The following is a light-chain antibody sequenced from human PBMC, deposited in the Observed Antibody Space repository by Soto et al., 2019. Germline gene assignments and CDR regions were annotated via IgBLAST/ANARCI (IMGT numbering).Light chain of an antibody. CDR2: DVS. J-gene: IGLJ2*01. CDR1: SSDVGGYNY. Sequence: QSVLTQPASVSGSPGQSITISCTGTSSDVGGYNYVSWYQQHPGKAPKLMIYDVSNRPSGVSNRFSGSKSGNAASLTISGLQADDEADYYWSSYTSISTYVVFGGGTKLTVL. CDR3: SSYTSISTYVV. V-gene: IGLV2-14*01.